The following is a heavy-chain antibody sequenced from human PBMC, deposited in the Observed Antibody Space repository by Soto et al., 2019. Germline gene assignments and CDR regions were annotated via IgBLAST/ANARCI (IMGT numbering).Heavy chain of an antibody. CDR2: ISAYNGNT. V-gene: IGHV1-18*04. CDR3: ERISAPAFDY. Sequence: ASVKVSCKASGYSFTSYGSSWVRQAPGQGLDCMGWISAYNGNTNYAQKPKRRVTMTTGTSKMTVHMELRRMRSDTTVVYYFERISAPAFDYWG. D-gene: IGHD6-25*01. J-gene: IGHJ4*01. CDR1: GYSFTSYG.